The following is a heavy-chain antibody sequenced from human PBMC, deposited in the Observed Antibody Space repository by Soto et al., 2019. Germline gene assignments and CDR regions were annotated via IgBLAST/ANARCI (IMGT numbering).Heavy chain of an antibody. V-gene: IGHV3-15*01. CDR2: IKSKTDGGTT. Sequence: EVQLVESGGGLVKPGGSLRLSCAASGFTFSNAWMSWVRQAPGKGLEWVGRIKSKTDGGTTDYAAPVKGRFTISRYDSKNTLYLQMNSLKTEDTAVYYCTRATVTPYYFDYWGQGTLVTVSS. D-gene: IGHD4-17*01. J-gene: IGHJ4*02. CDR3: TRATVTPYYFDY. CDR1: GFTFSNAW.